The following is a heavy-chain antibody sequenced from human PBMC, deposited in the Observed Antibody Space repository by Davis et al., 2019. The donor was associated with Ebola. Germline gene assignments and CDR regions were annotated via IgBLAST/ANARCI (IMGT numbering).Heavy chain of an antibody. CDR1: GYTFTGYY. J-gene: IGHJ5*02. V-gene: IGHV1-2*02. D-gene: IGHD2-2*02. CDR3: ARDRSAAIRSVNWFDP. CDR2: INPNSGGT. Sequence: ASVKVSCKASGYTFTGYYMHWVRQAPGQGLVWMGWINPNSGGTNYAQKFQGRVTMTRDTSISTAYMELSRLRSDDTAVYYCARDRSAAIRSVNWFDPWGQGTLVTVSS.